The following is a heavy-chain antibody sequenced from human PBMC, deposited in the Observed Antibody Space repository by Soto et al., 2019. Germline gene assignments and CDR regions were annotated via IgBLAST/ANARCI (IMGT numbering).Heavy chain of an antibody. CDR2: ISAYNGNT. CDR3: ARSPSWLAYINPTDFDY. V-gene: IGHV1-18*01. CDR1: GYTFINYG. D-gene: IGHD3-9*01. Sequence: ASVKVSCKASGYTFINYGISWVRQAPGQGLEWMGWISAYNGNTNYAQKLQGRVTMTTDTSTSTAYMELRSLRSDDTAVYYCARSPSWLAYINPTDFDYWGQGTLVTVSS. J-gene: IGHJ4*02.